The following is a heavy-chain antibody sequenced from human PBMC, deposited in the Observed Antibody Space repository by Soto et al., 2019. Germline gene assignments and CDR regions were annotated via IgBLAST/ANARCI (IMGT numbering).Heavy chain of an antibody. CDR2: IIPIFGTA. CDR1: GGTFSSYA. V-gene: IGHV1-69*13. Sequence: SVKVSCKASGGTFSSYAISWVRQAPGQGLEWMGGIIPIFGTANYAQKFQGRVTITADESTSTAYMELSSLRSEDTAVYYCARGGSSPTLYFDYWGQGTLVTVSS. CDR3: ARGGSSPTLYFDY. J-gene: IGHJ4*02. D-gene: IGHD1-26*01.